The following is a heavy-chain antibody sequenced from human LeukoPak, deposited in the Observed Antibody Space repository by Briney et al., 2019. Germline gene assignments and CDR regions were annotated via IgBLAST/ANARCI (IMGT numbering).Heavy chain of an antibody. D-gene: IGHD6-6*01. V-gene: IGHV4-34*01. J-gene: IGHJ4*02. CDR2: INHSGST. CDR1: GGSFSGYY. CDR3: ARDIAAHGLDY. Sequence: SETLSLTCAVYGGSFSGYYWSWIRQPPGKGLEWIGEINHSGSTNYNPSLKSRVTISVDTSKNQFSLKLSSVTAADTAVYYCARDIAAHGLDYWGQGTLVTVSS.